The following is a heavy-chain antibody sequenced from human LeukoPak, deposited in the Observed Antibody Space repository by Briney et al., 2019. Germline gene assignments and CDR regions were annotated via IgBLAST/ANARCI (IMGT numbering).Heavy chain of an antibody. J-gene: IGHJ6*03. CDR3: AKDSKDYYYYMDV. CDR2: IRYDGSNK. CDR1: GFTFGSYG. Sequence: PGGSLRLSCAASGFTFGSYGMHWVRQAPGKGLEWVAFIRYDGSNKYYADSVKGRFTISRDNSKNTLYLQMNSLRAEDTAVYYCAKDSKDYYYYMDVWGKGTTVTVSS. V-gene: IGHV3-30*02.